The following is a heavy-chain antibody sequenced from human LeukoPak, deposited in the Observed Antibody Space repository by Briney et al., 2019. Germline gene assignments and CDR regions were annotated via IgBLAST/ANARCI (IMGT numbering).Heavy chain of an antibody. CDR1: GGSISSGDYY. V-gene: IGHV4-30-4*01. J-gene: IGHJ4*02. CDR2: IHYSGST. D-gene: IGHD3-10*01. Sequence: SETLSLTCTVSGGSISSGDYYWSWIRQPPGKGLEWIGYIHYSGSTYYNPSLKSRVTISVDTSKNQFSLKLSSVTAADTAVYYCARDRVDHGVDYWGQGTLVTVSS. CDR3: ARDRVDHGVDY.